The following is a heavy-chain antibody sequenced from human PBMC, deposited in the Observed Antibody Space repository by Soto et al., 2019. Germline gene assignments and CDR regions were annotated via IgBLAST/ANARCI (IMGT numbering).Heavy chain of an antibody. Sequence: SETLYLTCTVSVGSVGSGRFYWSWSRQPPGKGLEWIGYIYYSGSTKYNPSLRSRVTISLDTSKNQFSLKLTSVTAADTAVYYCARSGSGSGWLGGQGTLVTVPS. CDR3: ARSGSGSGWL. CDR2: IYYSGST. J-gene: IGHJ4*02. D-gene: IGHD6-19*01. V-gene: IGHV4-61*01. CDR1: VGSVGSGRFY.